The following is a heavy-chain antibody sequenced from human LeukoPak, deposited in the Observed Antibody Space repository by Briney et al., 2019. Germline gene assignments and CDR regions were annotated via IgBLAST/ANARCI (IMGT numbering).Heavy chain of an antibody. V-gene: IGHV4-39*01. Sequence: PSETLSLTCTVSGGSISSSSYYWGWIRQPQGKGLEWIGNIYYSGSTYYNPSLKSRVTISVDTSKNQFSLKLSSVTAADTAVYYCARGLSWGWNFDCRGQGTLVTVSS. CDR1: GGSISSSSYY. J-gene: IGHJ4*02. CDR2: IYYSGST. D-gene: IGHD3-16*01. CDR3: ARGLSWGWNFDC.